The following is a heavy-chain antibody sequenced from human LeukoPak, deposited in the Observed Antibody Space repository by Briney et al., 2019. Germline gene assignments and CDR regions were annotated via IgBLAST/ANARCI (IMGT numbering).Heavy chain of an antibody. J-gene: IGHJ4*02. Sequence: SETLSLTCAVSGGSISSSNWWSWVRQPPGKGLEWIGEIYHSGSTNYNPSLKSRVTISVDKSKNQFSLKLSSVTVADTAVYYCARVMVGSGWYYGTPKYFDYWGQGTLVTVSS. V-gene: IGHV4-4*02. CDR3: ARVMVGSGWYYGTPKYFDY. CDR1: GGSISSSNW. CDR2: IYHSGST. D-gene: IGHD6-19*01.